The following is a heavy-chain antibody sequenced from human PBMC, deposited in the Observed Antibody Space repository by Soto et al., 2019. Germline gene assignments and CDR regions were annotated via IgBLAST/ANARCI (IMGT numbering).Heavy chain of an antibody. D-gene: IGHD4-17*01. V-gene: IGHV3-9*01. J-gene: IGHJ3*02. CDR1: GFTFDDYA. CDR3: AKGPDYGDYAGAFDI. Sequence: PGGSLRLSCAASGFTFDDYAMHWVRQAPGKGLEWVSGISWNSGSIGYADSVKGRFTISRDNAKNSLYLQMNSLRAEDTALYYCAKGPDYGDYAGAFDIWGQGTMVTVSS. CDR2: ISWNSGSI.